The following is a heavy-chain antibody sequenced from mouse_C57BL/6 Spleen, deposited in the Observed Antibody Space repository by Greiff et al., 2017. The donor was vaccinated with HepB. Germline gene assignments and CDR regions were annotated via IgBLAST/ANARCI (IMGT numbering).Heavy chain of an antibody. V-gene: IGHV1-19*01. CDR1: GYTFTDYY. CDR2: INPYNGGT. Sequence: VQLKQSGPVLVKPGASVKMSCKASGYTFTDYYMNWVKQSHGKSLEWIGVINPYNGGTSYNQKFKGKATLTVDKSSSTAYMELNSLTSEDSAVYYCARWGVYYAMDYWGQGTSVTVSS. CDR3: ARWGVYYAMDY. J-gene: IGHJ4*01.